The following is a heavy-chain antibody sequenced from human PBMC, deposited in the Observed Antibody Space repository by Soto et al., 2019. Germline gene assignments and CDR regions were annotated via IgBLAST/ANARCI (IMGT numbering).Heavy chain of an antibody. CDR2: ISGSGGST. CDR3: AKVEGPGGYCSGGSCYPIDY. J-gene: IGHJ4*02. Sequence: PGGSLRLSCAASGFTFSSYAMSWVRQAPGKGLEWVSAISGSGGSTYYADSVKGRFTVSRDNSKNTLYLQMNSLRAEDTAVYYCAKVEGPGGYCSGGSCYPIDYWGQGTLVTVSS. D-gene: IGHD2-15*01. CDR1: GFTFSSYA. V-gene: IGHV3-23*01.